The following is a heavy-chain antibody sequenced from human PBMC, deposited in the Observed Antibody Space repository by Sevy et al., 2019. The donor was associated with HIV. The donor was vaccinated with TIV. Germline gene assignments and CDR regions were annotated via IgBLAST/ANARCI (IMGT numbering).Heavy chain of an antibody. CDR2: ISSSSSYI. J-gene: IGHJ5*02. CDR3: ARDKDGDYGWGFDP. Sequence: GGSLRLSCAASGFTFSSYSMNWVRQAPGKGLEWVSSISSSSSYIYYADSVKGRFTISRDKAKNSLYLQMNSLRAEDTAVYYCARDKDGDYGWGFDPWGQGTLVTVSS. V-gene: IGHV3-21*01. CDR1: GFTFSSYS. D-gene: IGHD4-17*01.